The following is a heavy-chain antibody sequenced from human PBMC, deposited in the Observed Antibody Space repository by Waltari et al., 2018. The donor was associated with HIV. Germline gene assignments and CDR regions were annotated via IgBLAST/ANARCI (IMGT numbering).Heavy chain of an antibody. Sequence: EVQLVESGGVVVQPGGSLRLSCAASGFTVDDYTMHWVRKAPGKGAEWVSLFRLDGGSTYYADSVKGRFTSSRDNSKNPRYLQMNSLRTDDTALYYCAKDGIQLCLDYCGQGTLVTVSS. V-gene: IGHV3-43*01. J-gene: IGHJ4*02. CDR3: AKDGIQLCLDY. D-gene: IGHD5-18*01. CDR2: FRLDGGST. CDR1: GFTVDDYT.